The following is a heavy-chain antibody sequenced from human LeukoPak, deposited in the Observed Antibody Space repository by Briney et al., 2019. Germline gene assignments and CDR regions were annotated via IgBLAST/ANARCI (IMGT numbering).Heavy chain of an antibody. CDR1: GFTFSSFW. Sequence: GGSLRLSCAASGFTFSSFWMSWVRQAPGKGLECLANINQDGSEKYYVDSVKGRFTISRNNAKNSLYLQMSSPRAEDTAVYYCARPQLYNSGTSYTGYWGQGALVTVSS. D-gene: IGHD3-10*01. CDR2: INQDGSEK. V-gene: IGHV3-7*01. CDR3: ARPQLYNSGTSYTGY. J-gene: IGHJ4*02.